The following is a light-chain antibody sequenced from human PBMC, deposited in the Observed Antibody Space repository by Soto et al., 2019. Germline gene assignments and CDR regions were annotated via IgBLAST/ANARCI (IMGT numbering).Light chain of an antibody. CDR1: QSVSTY. Sequence: EIVLTQSPATLSLSPGERATLSCRASQSVSTYLAWYQQKPGQAPRVLIYDATNRATGIPARFSGSGSGTDFTLTISNLEPEDFAVYYCQQRGDWPLYTFCQGTKLEIK. J-gene: IGKJ2*01. V-gene: IGKV3-11*01. CDR3: QQRGDWPLYT. CDR2: DAT.